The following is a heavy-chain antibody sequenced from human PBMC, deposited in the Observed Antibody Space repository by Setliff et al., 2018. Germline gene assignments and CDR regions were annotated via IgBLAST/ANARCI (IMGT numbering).Heavy chain of an antibody. CDR3: ARKHFSSWYSDSFDI. V-gene: IGHV5-51*01. J-gene: IGHJ3*02. Sequence: PGESLKISCKGSAYKFSNFWVAWVRQMPGKGLEWMAAVYPGDSDTTYSPSFQSQVTISSDKSITTAYLQWSRLKVSDTAVYYCARKHFSSWYSDSFDIWGQGTMVTVSS. CDR2: VYPGDSDT. D-gene: IGHD6-13*01. CDR1: AYKFSNFW.